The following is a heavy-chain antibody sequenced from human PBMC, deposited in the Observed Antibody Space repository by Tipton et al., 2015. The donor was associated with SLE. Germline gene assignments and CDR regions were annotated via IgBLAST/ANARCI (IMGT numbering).Heavy chain of an antibody. D-gene: IGHD2-21*01. Sequence: QVQLVQSGAEVKKPGSSVSVSCKASGGTFSTYVISWVRQAPGQGLEWMGGIIPIFDTANYAQNFQGRVTISTDKSTSTAYMEPSSLRSEDTAVYYCGLVDSFIYGAGLRYWGQGTLVTVSS. J-gene: IGHJ4*02. CDR3: GLVDSFIYGAGLRY. V-gene: IGHV1-69*06. CDR1: GGTFSTYV. CDR2: IIPIFDTA.